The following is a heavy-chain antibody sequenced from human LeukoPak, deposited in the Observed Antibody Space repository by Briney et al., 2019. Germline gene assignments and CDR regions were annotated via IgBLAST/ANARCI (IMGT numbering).Heavy chain of an antibody. CDR3: ARDRDSEYYFDY. D-gene: IGHD1-26*01. J-gene: IGHJ4*02. CDR1: GGTFSSYA. CDR2: IIPIFGTA. Sequence: ASVKVSCKASGGTFSSYAISWVRQAPRQGLEWMGGIIPIFGTANYAQKFQGRVTITADESTSTAYMELSSLRSEDTAVYYCARDRDSEYYFDYWGQGTLVTVSS. V-gene: IGHV1-69*01.